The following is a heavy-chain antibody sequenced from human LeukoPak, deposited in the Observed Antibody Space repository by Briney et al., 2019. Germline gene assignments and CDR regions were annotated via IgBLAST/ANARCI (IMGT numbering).Heavy chain of an antibody. V-gene: IGHV3-23*01. Sequence: GGSLRLSCAASGFTFRSYAMSWVRQAPGKGLEWVCAISGSGGDTFYADSVKGRFTISRDKSNTTLYLHMNSLRVEDTAVYYCARVDYGDYAGEDYWGQGTLVTVSS. D-gene: IGHD4-17*01. CDR2: ISGSGGDT. CDR1: GFTFRSYA. CDR3: ARVDYGDYAGEDY. J-gene: IGHJ4*02.